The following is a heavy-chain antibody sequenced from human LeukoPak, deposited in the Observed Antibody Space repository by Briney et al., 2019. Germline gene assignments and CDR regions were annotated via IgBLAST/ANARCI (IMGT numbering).Heavy chain of an antibody. CDR3: ATSEGY. V-gene: IGHV3-7*03. J-gene: IGHJ4*02. CDR1: GFTLNIHW. Sequence: GGPLSLSCAASGFTLNIHWLSWFRQPPGKGLEWVANIKQDGRDTYYVDSVKGRFTISRDNAKSSLNLQMNSLRAEDTAMYYCATSEGYWGQGTLVTVSS. CDR2: IKQDGRDT.